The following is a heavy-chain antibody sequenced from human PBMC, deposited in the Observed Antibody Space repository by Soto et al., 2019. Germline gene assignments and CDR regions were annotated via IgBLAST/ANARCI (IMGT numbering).Heavy chain of an antibody. CDR2: TYYRSKWYN. CDR1: GDSVSSNSAA. V-gene: IGHV6-1*01. J-gene: IGHJ6*02. CDR3: ARDHSIAAAGSYGMDV. D-gene: IGHD6-13*01. Sequence: SQTLSLTCAISGDSVSSNSAAWNWIRQSPSRGLEWLGRTYYRSKWYNDYAVSVKSRITINPDTSKNQFSLPLTSVTPEDTAVYYFARDHSIAAAGSYGMDVWGQGTTVTVSS.